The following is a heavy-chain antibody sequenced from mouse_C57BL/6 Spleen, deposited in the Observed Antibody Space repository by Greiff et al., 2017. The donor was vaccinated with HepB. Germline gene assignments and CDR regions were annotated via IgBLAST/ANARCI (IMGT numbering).Heavy chain of an antibody. Sequence: EVMLVESGGGLVKPGGSLKLSCAASGFTFSDYGMHWVRQAPEKGLEWVAYISSGSSTIYYADTVKGRFTISRDNAKNTLFLQMTSLRSEDTAMYYCARPGDYYGSSLFDYWGQGTTLTVSS. CDR1: GFTFSDYG. J-gene: IGHJ2*01. V-gene: IGHV5-17*01. CDR2: ISSGSSTI. CDR3: ARPGDYYGSSLFDY. D-gene: IGHD1-1*01.